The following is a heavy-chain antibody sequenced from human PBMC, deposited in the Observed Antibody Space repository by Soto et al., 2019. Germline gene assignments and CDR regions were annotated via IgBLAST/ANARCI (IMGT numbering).Heavy chain of an antibody. CDR3: ASPITISNAFDI. Sequence: GGSLRLSCAAAGCTFSSYWMHWVRQAPGKGLVWVSRINSDGSSTSYADSVKGRLTISRDNAKNTLYLQMNSLRAEDTAVYYCASPITISNAFDIWGQGTMVTVSS. D-gene: IGHD3-9*01. CDR1: GCTFSSYW. J-gene: IGHJ3*02. V-gene: IGHV3-74*01. CDR2: INSDGSST.